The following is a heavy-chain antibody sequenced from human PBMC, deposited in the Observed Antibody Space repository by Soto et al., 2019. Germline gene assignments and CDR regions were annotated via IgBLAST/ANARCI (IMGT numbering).Heavy chain of an antibody. CDR2: ITGNSGSM. V-gene: IGHV3-48*04. CDR1: GFSFSAYT. J-gene: IGHJ4*02. D-gene: IGHD5-12*01. Sequence: GGSLRLSCAASGFSFSAYTMNWVRQAPGKGLEWVSAITGNSGSMYYADSVMGRFTISRDNAKNSLYLQMNTLRAEDTAVYYCVRESFIVGTIWHFDYWAPGTLVNVSS. CDR3: VRESFIVGTIWHFDY.